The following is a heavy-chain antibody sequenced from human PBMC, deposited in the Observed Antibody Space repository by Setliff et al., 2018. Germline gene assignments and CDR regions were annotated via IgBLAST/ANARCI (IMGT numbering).Heavy chain of an antibody. V-gene: IGHV3-48*04. J-gene: IGHJ4*02. CDR2: FWDTSYNI. CDR3: ARGSGDH. Sequence: GGSLRLSCVGSGFTFSRYWMTWIRQAPGKGLEWVSYFWDTSYNIYYADSVKGRFTVSRDDAKKSLYLQMNSLRVEDTAVYYCARGSGDHWGQGTLVTVSS. CDR1: GFTFSRYW.